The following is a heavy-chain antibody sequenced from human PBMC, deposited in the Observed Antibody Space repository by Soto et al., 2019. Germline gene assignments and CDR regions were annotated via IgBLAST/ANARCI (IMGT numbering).Heavy chain of an antibody. CDR2: IIPIFGTA. D-gene: IGHD1-26*01. CDR3: ASSLSGSYYSDFQL. V-gene: IGHV1-69*01. CDR1: GGTFSSYA. Sequence: QVQLVQSGAEVKKPGSSVKVSCKASGGTFSSYAINWVRQAPGQGLEWMGGIIPIFGTANYAQKFQGRVTITADESTSTAYVELSSLRSEDAAMYSCASSLSGSYYSDFQLWGQGTLVTVSS. J-gene: IGHJ1*01.